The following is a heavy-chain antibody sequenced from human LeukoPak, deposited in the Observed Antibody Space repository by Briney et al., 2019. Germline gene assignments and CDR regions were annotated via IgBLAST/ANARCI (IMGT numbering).Heavy chain of an antibody. V-gene: IGHV3-9*01. Sequence: PGRSLRLSCAASGFTFDDYAMHWVRQAPGKGLEWVSGISWNSGSIGYADSVKGRSTISRDNAKNSLYLQMNSLRAEDTALYYCAKDIGSSDPSSYFDYWGQGTLVTVSS. CDR2: ISWNSGSI. CDR3: AKDIGSSDPSSYFDY. CDR1: GFTFDDYA. J-gene: IGHJ4*02.